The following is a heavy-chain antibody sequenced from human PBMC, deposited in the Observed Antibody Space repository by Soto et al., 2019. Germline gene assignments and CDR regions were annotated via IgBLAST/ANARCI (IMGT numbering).Heavy chain of an antibody. CDR2: INPNSGNT. CDR1: GYTFTSYD. D-gene: IGHD6-13*01. J-gene: IGHJ4*02. CDR3: ARGTGIAAAYGN. Sequence: ASVKVSFKASGYTFTSYDINLVRQATGQGLEWMGWINPNSGNTAYAQKFQGRVTMTRNTSISTAYMELSSLRSEDTAVYYCARGTGIAAAYGNWGQGTLVTVSS. V-gene: IGHV1-8*01.